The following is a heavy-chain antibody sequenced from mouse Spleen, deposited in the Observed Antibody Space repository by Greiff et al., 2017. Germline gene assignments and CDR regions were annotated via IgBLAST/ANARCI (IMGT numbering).Heavy chain of an antibody. CDR3: AKGSFY. J-gene: IGHJ2*01. CDR1: GYTFTSYW. Sequence: QVQLKQPGAELVRPGTSVKLSCKASGYTFTSYWMHWVKQRPGQGLEWIGVIDPSDSYTNYNQKFKGKATLTVDTSSSTAYMQLSSLTSEDSAVYYCAKGSFYWGQGTTLTVSS. V-gene: IGHV1-59*01. CDR2: IDPSDSYT.